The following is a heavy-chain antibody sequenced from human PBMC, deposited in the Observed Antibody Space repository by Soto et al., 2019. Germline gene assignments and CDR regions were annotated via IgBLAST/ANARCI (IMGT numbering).Heavy chain of an antibody. D-gene: IGHD4-17*01. J-gene: IGHJ3*02. V-gene: IGHV3-9*01. Sequence: GGSLRLSCAASGLNFDDYAMHWVRKAPGKGLEWVSGISWNSGSIGYADSVKGRFTISRDNAKNSLYLQMNSLRAEDTALYYCAKESNDYGDFRAFDIWGQGTMVTVSS. CDR3: AKESNDYGDFRAFDI. CDR1: GLNFDDYA. CDR2: ISWNSGSI.